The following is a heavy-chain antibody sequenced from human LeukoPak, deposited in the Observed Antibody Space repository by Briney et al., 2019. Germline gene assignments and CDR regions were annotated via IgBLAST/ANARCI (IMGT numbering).Heavy chain of an antibody. V-gene: IGHV3-23*01. CDR2: ISVDLGST. CDR3: ARSYYDFWSGYYNSYYYGMDV. J-gene: IGHJ6*02. Sequence: GGSLRLSCAASGFTFSSYAMSWVRQAPGKGLEWVSAISVDLGSTYYADSVKGRFTISRDNSKNTLYLQMNSLRAEDTAVYYCARSYYDFWSGYYNSYYYGMDVWGQGTTVTVSS. D-gene: IGHD3-3*01. CDR1: GFTFSSYA.